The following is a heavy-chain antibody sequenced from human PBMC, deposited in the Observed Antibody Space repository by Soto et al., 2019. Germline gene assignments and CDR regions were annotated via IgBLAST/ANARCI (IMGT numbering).Heavy chain of an antibody. Sequence: QVQLQESGPGLVKPSQTLSLTCTVSGGSISSGDYYWSWIRQPPGKGLEWIGYIYYSRSTYYNPSLKSRVTISVDPSKHQFSLKLSSVTAADTAVYYCARVHCSGGSCYVDYWGQGTLVTVSS. V-gene: IGHV4-30-4*01. CDR1: GGSISSGDYY. D-gene: IGHD2-15*01. CDR3: ARVHCSGGSCYVDY. J-gene: IGHJ4*02. CDR2: IYYSRST.